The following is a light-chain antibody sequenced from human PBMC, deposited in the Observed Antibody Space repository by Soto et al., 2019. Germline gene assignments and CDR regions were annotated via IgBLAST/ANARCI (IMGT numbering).Light chain of an antibody. CDR3: QHYDTTPRT. CDR2: WAS. J-gene: IGKJ1*01. CDR1: QSVLHSSHNKNY. V-gene: IGKV4-1*01. Sequence: DIVMTQSPDSLAVSLGERATINCKSSQSVLHSSHNKNYLAWYQQKPGQPPKLLIYWASTRRSGVPYRFSSNGHCAAFTLTLLRLHAEDLAVYYRQHYDTTPRTFGQGTKVEIK.